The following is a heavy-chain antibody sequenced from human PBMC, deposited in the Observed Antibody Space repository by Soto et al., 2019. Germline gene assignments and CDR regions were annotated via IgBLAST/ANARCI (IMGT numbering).Heavy chain of an antibody. Sequence: PSETLSLTCSVSGASINNYYWSWIRQPPEKGLEWIGFVYYTGSTITKYNPSLQSRVAMSVDSSKNQFSLKVTSMTAADTTIYYCATYRRTDAEGYRLDFWGPGTLVTVSS. CDR3: ATYRRTDAEGYRLDF. V-gene: IGHV4-59*01. CDR1: GASINNYY. D-gene: IGHD5-12*01. J-gene: IGHJ4*02. CDR2: VYYTGSTIT.